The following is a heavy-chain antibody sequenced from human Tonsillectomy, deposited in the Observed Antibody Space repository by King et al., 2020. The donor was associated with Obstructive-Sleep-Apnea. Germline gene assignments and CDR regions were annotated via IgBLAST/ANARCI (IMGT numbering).Heavy chain of an antibody. CDR3: ARVPYSSGFTVALGNYYYSYGMDI. CDR1: GGSISSYY. J-gene: IGHJ6*02. Sequence: VQLQESGPGLVKPAETLSLTCTVSGGSISSYYWSWIRQPPGKGLEWIAFFYTSRGVNYNPSLKSRVTISVDTSKNHFSLKMTSLTAADTAGYYCARVPYSSGFTVALGNYYYSYGMDIWGQGTTVTVS. V-gene: IGHV4-59*01. D-gene: IGHD3-22*01. CDR2: FYTSRGV.